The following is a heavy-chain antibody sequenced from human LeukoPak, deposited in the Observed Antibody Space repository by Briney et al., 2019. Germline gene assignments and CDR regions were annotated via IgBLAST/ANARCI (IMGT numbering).Heavy chain of an antibody. Sequence: SETLSLTCAVSEMSLSAYYWNWIRRSPGKGLEWIGEINYGGSTKYTPSLEGRGTILIDTSKNQFSLKLTSVTAADTAVYYCARGFPPGSGSRGSHAFDVWGQGTMVTVSS. J-gene: IGHJ3*01. V-gene: IGHV4-34*01. CDR2: INYGGST. D-gene: IGHD6-19*01. CDR1: EMSLSAYY. CDR3: ARGFPPGSGSRGSHAFDV.